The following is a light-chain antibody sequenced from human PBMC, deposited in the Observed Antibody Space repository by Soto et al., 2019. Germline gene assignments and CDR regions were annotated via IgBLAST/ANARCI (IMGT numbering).Light chain of an antibody. Sequence: DIQMTQSPSTLSASVGDRVTITGRASQSISSWLAWYQQKPGKAPKLLIYKASSLESGVPSRFSGSGSGTEFTLTISSLQPDDFATYYCQQYNSYSPTFGGGTKVEIK. CDR2: KAS. J-gene: IGKJ4*01. CDR1: QSISSW. CDR3: QQYNSYSPT. V-gene: IGKV1-5*03.